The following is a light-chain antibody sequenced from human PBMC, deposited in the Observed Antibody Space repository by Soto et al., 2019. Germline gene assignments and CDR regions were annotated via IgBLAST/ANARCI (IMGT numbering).Light chain of an antibody. J-gene: IGKJ1*01. Sequence: DIQVTQSPSTLSASVGDRVTITCRASQSIRSWLAWYQQKPGKAPNLLIYEASRLESGVPSRFSGSGSGTEFTLTISGLQTVDFATYYCQHYNNYPWAFGQGTKVDIK. CDR1: QSIRSW. V-gene: IGKV1-5*03. CDR2: EAS. CDR3: QHYNNYPWA.